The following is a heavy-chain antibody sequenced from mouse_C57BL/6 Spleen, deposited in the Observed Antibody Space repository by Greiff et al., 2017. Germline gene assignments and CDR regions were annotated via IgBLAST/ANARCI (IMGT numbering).Heavy chain of an antibody. V-gene: IGHV1-52*01. CDR2: IDPSDSET. Sequence: VQLQQPGAELVRPGSSVKLSCKASGYTFTSYWMHWVKQRPIQGLEWIGNIDPSDSETHYNQKFKDKATLTVDKSSSTAYMQLSSLTSEDSAVYYCAREWDVFYYDYWGQGTTLTVSS. D-gene: IGHD4-1*01. J-gene: IGHJ2*01. CDR3: AREWDVFYYDY. CDR1: GYTFTSYW.